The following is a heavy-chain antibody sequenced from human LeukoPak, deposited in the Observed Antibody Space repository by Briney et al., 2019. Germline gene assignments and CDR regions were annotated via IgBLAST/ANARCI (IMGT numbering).Heavy chain of an antibody. Sequence: GGSLRLSCAASGFTFSTYAMSWVRQAPGKGLEWVSAMSGSGGNTYYADSVKGRFTISRDNSRDTLYLQRNSLRVEDTALYFCARDHAGHLDSWGQGTLVTVSS. J-gene: IGHJ4*02. CDR2: MSGSGGNT. CDR3: ARDHAGHLDS. V-gene: IGHV3-23*01. CDR1: GFTFSTYA.